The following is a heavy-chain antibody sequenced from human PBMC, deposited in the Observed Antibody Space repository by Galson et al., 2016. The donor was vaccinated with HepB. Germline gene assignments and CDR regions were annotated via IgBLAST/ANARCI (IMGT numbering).Heavy chain of an antibody. D-gene: IGHD3-10*01. Sequence: SLRLSCAASGFTFSSYALSWVRQAPGKGLEWVSSISGSGHNTYYADSVEGRFTISRDNSKNTLSLQMNSLTAEDTAIYYCTRVGPSGYFFDHWGQGALVTVSS. CDR2: ISGSGHNT. V-gene: IGHV3-23*01. CDR1: GFTFSSYA. CDR3: TRVGPSGYFFDH. J-gene: IGHJ4*02.